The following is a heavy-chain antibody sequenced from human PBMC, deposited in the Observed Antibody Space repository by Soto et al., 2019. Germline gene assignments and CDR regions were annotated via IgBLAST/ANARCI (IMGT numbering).Heavy chain of an antibody. J-gene: IGHJ6*02. V-gene: IGHV4-39*01. CDR3: ARHPNYGDPYNYYYGMDV. CDR1: GGSISSSSYY. CDR2: IYYSGST. Sequence: PSETLSLTCTVSGGSISSSSYYWGWIRQPPGKGLEWIGSIYYSGSTYYNPSLKSRVTISVDTSKNQFSLKLSSVTAADTAVYYCARHPNYGDPYNYYYGMDVWGQGTTVTV. D-gene: IGHD4-17*01.